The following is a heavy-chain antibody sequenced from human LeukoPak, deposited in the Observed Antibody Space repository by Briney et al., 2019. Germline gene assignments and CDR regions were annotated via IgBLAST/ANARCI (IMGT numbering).Heavy chain of an antibody. J-gene: IGHJ4*02. CDR3: ARGGYYGSGSFDY. V-gene: IGHV4-59*01. D-gene: IGHD3-10*01. Sequence: SETLSLTCTVSGGSISSYYGSWIRQPPGKGLEWIGYIYYSGSTNYNPSLKSRVTISVDTSKNQFSLKLSSVTAADTAVYYCARGGYYGSGSFDYWGQGTLVTVSS. CDR2: IYYSGST. CDR1: GGSISSYY.